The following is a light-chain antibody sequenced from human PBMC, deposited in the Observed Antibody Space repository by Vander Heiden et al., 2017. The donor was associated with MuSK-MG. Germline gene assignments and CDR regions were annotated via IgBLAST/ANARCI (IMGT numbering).Light chain of an antibody. Sequence: VVLTQSPLSLPVTLGQPASISCRSSQSRVCSGGNTSLNWFQQRPGQSPRRLSYEVSTWDSGVPDRFSGSGSGTDFTLKISRVEAEDVGVYSCRQGTHGPWTFGQGTKVEIK. CDR2: EVS. CDR1: QSRVCSGGNTS. V-gene: IGKV2D-30*01. J-gene: IGKJ1*01. CDR3: RQGTHGPWT.